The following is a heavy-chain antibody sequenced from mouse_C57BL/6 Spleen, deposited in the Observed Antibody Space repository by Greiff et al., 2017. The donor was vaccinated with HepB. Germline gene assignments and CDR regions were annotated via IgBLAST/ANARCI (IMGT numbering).Heavy chain of an antibody. V-gene: IGHV5-6*01. CDR1: GFTFSSYG. CDR3: ARQPAQAHYYAMDY. D-gene: IGHD3-2*02. J-gene: IGHJ4*01. Sequence: EVNVVESGGDLVKPGGSLKLSCAASGFTFSSYGMSWVRQTPDKRLEWVATISSGGSYTYYPDSVKGRFTISRDNAKNTLYLQMSSLKSEDTAMYYCARQPAQAHYYAMDYWGQGTSVTVSS. CDR2: ISSGGSYT.